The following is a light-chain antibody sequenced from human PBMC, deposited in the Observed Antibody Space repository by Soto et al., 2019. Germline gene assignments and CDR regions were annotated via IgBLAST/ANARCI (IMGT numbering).Light chain of an antibody. CDR3: SSYGGYNNVV. CDR2: EVN. V-gene: IGLV2-8*01. J-gene: IGLJ1*01. Sequence: QSALTQPPSASGSPGHSVTISCSGTSSDVGGYNYVSWFQQHPGKAPKLIIHEVNQRPSGVPDRFSGSKPGNTASLTVSGLQAEDEGTYYCSSYGGYNNVVFGTGTKVTVL. CDR1: SSDVGGYNY.